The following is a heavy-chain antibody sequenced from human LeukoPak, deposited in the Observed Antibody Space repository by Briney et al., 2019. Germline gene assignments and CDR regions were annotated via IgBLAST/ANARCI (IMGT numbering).Heavy chain of an antibody. CDR3: ARGGSQFVPEFGGYY. D-gene: IGHD3-10*01. J-gene: IGHJ4*02. CDR1: GGSVSSGSYY. V-gene: IGHV4-61*01. CDR2: IYYSGST. Sequence: ASETLSLTCTVSGGSVSSGSYYWSWIRQPPGKELEWIGYIYYSGSTNYNPSLKSRVTISVDTSKNQFSLKLSSVTAADTAVYYCARGGSQFVPEFGGYYWGQGTLVTVSS.